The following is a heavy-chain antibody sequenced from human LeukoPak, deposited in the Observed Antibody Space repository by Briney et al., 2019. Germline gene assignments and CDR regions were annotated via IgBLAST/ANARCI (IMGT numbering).Heavy chain of an antibody. CDR1: GGSVSSYY. CDR3: ARDSSQEGFDY. Sequence: SETLSLTCSVSGGSVSSYYWSWIRQSPGKGLEWIGYIHNSGRTNYNPSLKSRVTGFVDTSKNQVSLRLSSVTAADTAVYYCARDSSQEGFDYWGQGTLVTVSS. D-gene: IGHD6-6*01. V-gene: IGHV4-59*02. J-gene: IGHJ4*02. CDR2: IHNSGRT.